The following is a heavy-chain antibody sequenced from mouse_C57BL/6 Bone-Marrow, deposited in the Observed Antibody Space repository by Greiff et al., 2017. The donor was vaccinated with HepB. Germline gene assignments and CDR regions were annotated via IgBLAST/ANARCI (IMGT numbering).Heavy chain of an antibody. CDR1: GYSITSGYY. CDR2: ISYDGSN. V-gene: IGHV3-6*01. D-gene: IGHD1-1*01. Sequence: EVKLMESGPGLVKPSQSLSLTCSVTGYSITSGYYWNWIRQFPGNKLEWMGYISYDGSNNYNPSLKNRISITRDTSKNQFFLKLNSVTTEDTATYYCARDPHYYGSSFAYWGQGTLVTVSA. J-gene: IGHJ3*01. CDR3: ARDPHYYGSSFAY.